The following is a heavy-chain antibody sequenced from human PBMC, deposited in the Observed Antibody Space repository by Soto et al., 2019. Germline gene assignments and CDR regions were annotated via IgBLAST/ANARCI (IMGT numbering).Heavy chain of an antibody. J-gene: IGHJ6*03. D-gene: IGHD2-2*01. CDR3: ARVRTSLDLYYYMDV. CDR2: IYDYGSS. Sequence: PSETLSLTCTVSGGSISTYSWTWIRQPPGKAMEWIGYIYDYGSSYYNPSFESRVAFSVDTSKNQLSLQLTSVTAADTAVYYCARVRTSLDLYYYMDVWGKGITVTVSS. V-gene: IGHV4-59*08. CDR1: GGSISTYS.